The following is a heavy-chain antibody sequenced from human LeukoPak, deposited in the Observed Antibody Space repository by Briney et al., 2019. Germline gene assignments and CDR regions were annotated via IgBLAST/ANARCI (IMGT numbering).Heavy chain of an antibody. CDR3: ARGRVQTDSSGYYYVPTPFDY. D-gene: IGHD3-22*01. V-gene: IGHV3-53*01. CDR1: GFTVSSDY. J-gene: IGHJ4*02. Sequence: GGSLRLSCAASGFTVSSDYMSWVRQAPGKGLEWVSVIYSGGSTYYADSVKGRFTISRDNSKNTLYLQMNSLRAEDTAVYYCARGRVQTDSSGYYYVPTPFDYWGQGTLVTVSS. CDR2: IYSGGST.